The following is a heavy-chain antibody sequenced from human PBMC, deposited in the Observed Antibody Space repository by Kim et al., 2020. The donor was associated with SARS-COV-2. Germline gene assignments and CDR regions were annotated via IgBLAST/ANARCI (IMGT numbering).Heavy chain of an antibody. V-gene: IGHV3-74*01. J-gene: IGHJ6*02. Sequence: FTISRDNAKNTLYLQMNSLRAEDTAVYYCARANHCTNGVCYVGGSYGMDVWGQGTTVTVSS. CDR3: ARANHCTNGVCYVGGSYGMDV. D-gene: IGHD2-8*01.